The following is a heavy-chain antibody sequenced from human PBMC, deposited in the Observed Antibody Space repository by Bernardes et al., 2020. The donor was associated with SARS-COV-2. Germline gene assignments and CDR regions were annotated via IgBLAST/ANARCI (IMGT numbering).Heavy chain of an antibody. D-gene: IGHD5-12*01. CDR3: ARPRRSGFDMVFHY. Sequence: GESLKISCKGSGYSFTSYWIGWVRQMPGKGLEWMGIIYPTDSDTRYSPSFRGQVTISADKSISTSYLQWSSLKASDTAMYYCARPRRSGFDMVFHYWGQGTLVTVSS. V-gene: IGHV5-51*01. J-gene: IGHJ4*02. CDR2: IYPTDSDT. CDR1: GYSFTSYW.